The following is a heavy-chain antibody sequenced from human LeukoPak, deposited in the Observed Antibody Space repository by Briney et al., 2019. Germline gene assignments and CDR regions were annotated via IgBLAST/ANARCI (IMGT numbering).Heavy chain of an antibody. CDR2: IYSGGST. D-gene: IGHD2-8*01. Sequence: PGGSLRLSCAASGFTVSSNYMSWVRQAPGKGLEWVSVIYSGGSTYYADSVKGRFTISRHTSKKTLYLQMNSLRAEDTAVYYCAREVMAKRRAFDIWGQGTVVTVSS. CDR1: GFTVSSNY. V-gene: IGHV3-53*04. CDR3: AREVMAKRRAFDI. J-gene: IGHJ3*02.